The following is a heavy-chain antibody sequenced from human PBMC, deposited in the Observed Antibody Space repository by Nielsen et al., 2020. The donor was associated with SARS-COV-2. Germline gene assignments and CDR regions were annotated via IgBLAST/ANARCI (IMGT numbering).Heavy chain of an antibody. Sequence: GSLRLSCAASGFTFSSYAMHWVRQAPGKGLEWVAVISYDGSNKYYADSVKGRFTISRHNSKNTLYLQMNSLRAEDTAVYYCARGPPEAYCGGDCYSYFDYWGQGTLVTVSS. CDR2: ISYDGSNK. D-gene: IGHD2-21*02. V-gene: IGHV3-30-3*01. J-gene: IGHJ4*02. CDR1: GFTFSSYA. CDR3: ARGPPEAYCGGDCYSYFDY.